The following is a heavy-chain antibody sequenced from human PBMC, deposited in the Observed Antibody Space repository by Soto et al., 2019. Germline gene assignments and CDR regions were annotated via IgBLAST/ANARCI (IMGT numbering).Heavy chain of an antibody. CDR1: GAPFSGYY. D-gene: IGHD3-3*01. J-gene: IGHJ4*02. CDR3: ARGREIFGAVTPFEY. Sequence: LSLTCAVYGAPFSGYYWTWIRQPPGKGLEWIGEINHTGSTKYNPSLKSRVTISLDTSKNQFSLSLRSVTAADTAVYYCARGREIFGAVTPFEYWGQGTQVTVSS. V-gene: IGHV4-34*01. CDR2: INHTGST.